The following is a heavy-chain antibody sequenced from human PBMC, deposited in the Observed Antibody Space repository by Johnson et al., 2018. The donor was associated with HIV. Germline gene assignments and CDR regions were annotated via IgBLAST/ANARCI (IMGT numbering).Heavy chain of an antibody. V-gene: IGHV3-13*01. Sequence: VQLVESGGGLVQPGGSLRLSCAASGFTFSSYDMHWVRQVTGKGLEWVSTIGTAGDTYYPDSVRGRFTISRENAKNSLYLQMNSLRAGDTAVYYCARGFGEMTTVTPDAFDIWGQGTMVTVSS. CDR2: IGTAGDT. J-gene: IGHJ3*02. CDR3: ARGFGEMTTVTPDAFDI. CDR1: GFTFSSYD. D-gene: IGHD4-11*01.